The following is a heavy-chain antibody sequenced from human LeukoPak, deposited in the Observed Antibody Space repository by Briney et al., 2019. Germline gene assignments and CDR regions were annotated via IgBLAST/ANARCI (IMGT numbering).Heavy chain of an antibody. D-gene: IGHD3-3*01. J-gene: IGHJ4*02. CDR3: ARCIWSGRHVDY. V-gene: IGHV2-70*11. CDR1: GFSLSTSGMC. Sequence: PTLVNPTQTHTLTCTSSGFSLSTSGMCVSWMRQPPAKALERLARIAWDDGKYYNTALKTRLSISQDTSKNQAVLTMINMDPVDTATYYCARCIWSGRHVDYWGQGALVTV. CDR2: IAWDDGK.